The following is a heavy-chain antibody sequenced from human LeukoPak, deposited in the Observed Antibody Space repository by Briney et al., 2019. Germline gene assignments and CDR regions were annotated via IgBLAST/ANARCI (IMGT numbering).Heavy chain of an antibody. CDR3: ARDARSSSHFDY. V-gene: IGHV4-59*01. Sequence: SETLSLTCTVSGGSISGYSWSWIRQPPGKGLEWIGYIYYSGSTNYNPSLKSRVTISVDTSKNQFSLKLSSVTAADTAVYYCARDARSSSHFDYWGQGTLVTVSS. J-gene: IGHJ4*02. CDR1: GGSISGYS. D-gene: IGHD6-6*01. CDR2: IYYSGST.